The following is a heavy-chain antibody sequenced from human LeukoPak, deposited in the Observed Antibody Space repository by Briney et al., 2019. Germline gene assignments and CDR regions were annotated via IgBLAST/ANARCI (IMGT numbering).Heavy chain of an antibody. CDR1: GYRFTNHR. CDR3: ARSGDDYFDY. Sequence: GESLKISCQGSGYRFTNHRIAWVRQMPGKGLEWMGIIYPGDSDTRYSPSFQGQVTISADKSISTAYLQWSSLKASDTAMYYCARSGDDYFDYWGQGTLVTVSS. J-gene: IGHJ4*02. CDR2: IYPGDSDT. D-gene: IGHD2-21*02. V-gene: IGHV5-51*01.